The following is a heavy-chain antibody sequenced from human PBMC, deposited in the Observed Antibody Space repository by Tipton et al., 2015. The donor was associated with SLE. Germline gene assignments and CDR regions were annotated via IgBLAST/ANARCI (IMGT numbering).Heavy chain of an antibody. CDR2: IYYSGSA. J-gene: IGHJ6*03. CDR3: ARGRVVHQWFGYYYMDV. Sequence: TLSLTCTVSGASVSSSNYYWGWIRQPPGMGLEWIGSIYYSGSAYYNPSLKSRVTMSVDTTTNLFSLRLSSVTAADTAVYYCARGRVVHQWFGYYYMDVWGNGTTVTVSS. CDR1: GASVSSSNYY. D-gene: IGHD3-10*01. V-gene: IGHV4-39*07.